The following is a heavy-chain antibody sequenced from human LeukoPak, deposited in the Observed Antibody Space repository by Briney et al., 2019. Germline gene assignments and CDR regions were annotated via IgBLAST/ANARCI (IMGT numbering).Heavy chain of an antibody. D-gene: IGHD2-2*02. Sequence: GSLRLSCAASGFTLSSYSMDWVRPAPGKGLEWVSSISSSSSYIYYADSVKGRFTISRDHAKSSLYLQMNSLRAEDTAVYYCARVGYCSSTSCYTDNWFDPWGQGTRVTVSS. CDR1: GFTLSSYS. V-gene: IGHV3-21*01. CDR2: ISSSSSYI. J-gene: IGHJ5*02. CDR3: ARVGYCSSTSCYTDNWFDP.